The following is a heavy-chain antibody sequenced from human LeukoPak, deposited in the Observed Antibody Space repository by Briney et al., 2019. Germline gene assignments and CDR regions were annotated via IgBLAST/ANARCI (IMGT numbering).Heavy chain of an antibody. Sequence: ASVKVSCKASGYTFTGYYMHWVRQAPGQGLEWMGWISAYNGNTNYAQNFRGRVTMTTDTSTNTAYMELGSLKFDDTAVYYCARDRSSLAVSDSRTSDYWGQGTLVTVSS. D-gene: IGHD6-19*01. J-gene: IGHJ4*02. CDR2: ISAYNGNT. CDR3: ARDRSSLAVSDSRTSDY. V-gene: IGHV1-18*04. CDR1: GYTFTGYY.